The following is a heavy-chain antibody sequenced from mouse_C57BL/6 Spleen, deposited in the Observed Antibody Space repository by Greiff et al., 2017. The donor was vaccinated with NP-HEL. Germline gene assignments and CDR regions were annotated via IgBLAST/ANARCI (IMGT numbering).Heavy chain of an antibody. CDR2: INPSSGYT. V-gene: IGHV1-7*01. CDR1: GYTFTSYW. D-gene: IGHD1-1*01. J-gene: IGHJ4*01. Sequence: VQLQQSGAELAKPGASVKLSCKASGYTFTSYWMHWVKQRPGQGLEWIGYINPSSGYTKYNQKFKDKATLTADKSSSTAYMQLSSLTYEDSAVYYCARGIRCGSSYDYYAMDYWGQGTSVTVSS. CDR3: ARGIRCGSSYDYYAMDY.